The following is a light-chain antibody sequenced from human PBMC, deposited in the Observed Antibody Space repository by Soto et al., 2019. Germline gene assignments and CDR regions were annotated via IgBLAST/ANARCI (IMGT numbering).Light chain of an antibody. CDR1: SSNIGSNF. CDR3: AAWDDSLSGVV. Sequence: QSVLPQPPSASGTPGQGVTMSFSGRSSNIGSNFVYWYQQLPGTAPQLLIYRNNQRPSGVPDRFSGSKSGTSASLAISGLGSEDEADYYCAAWDDSLSGVVFGGGTKLTVL. V-gene: IGLV1-47*01. J-gene: IGLJ2*01. CDR2: RNN.